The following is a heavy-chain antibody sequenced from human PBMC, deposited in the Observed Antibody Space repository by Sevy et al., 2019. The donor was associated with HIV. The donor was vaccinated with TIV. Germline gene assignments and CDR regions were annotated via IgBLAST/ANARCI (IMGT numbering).Heavy chain of an antibody. D-gene: IGHD3-22*01. CDR1: GYTLTQFS. V-gene: IGHV1-24*01. CDR2: FDPEDDET. CDR3: AVTNVYYDSSGYSVDY. J-gene: IGHJ4*02. Sequence: ASVKVSCKVSGYTLTQFSMHWVRQAPGKGLEWMATFDPEDDETIYAQRLQGRVTMTEETSTDTAYMELSSLRSDDTAVYYCAVTNVYYDSSGYSVDYWGQGSLVTVSS.